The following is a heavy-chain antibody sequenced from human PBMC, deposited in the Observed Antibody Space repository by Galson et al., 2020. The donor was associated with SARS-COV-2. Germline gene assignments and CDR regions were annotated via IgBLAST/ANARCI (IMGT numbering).Heavy chain of an antibody. D-gene: IGHD1-26*01. Sequence: GESLKISCAVSGFIFSNNGMHWVRQAPGKGLEWVAVISFDGTQIYYADSVKGRFTISRDNSKNTLYLQMDSLRVEDTATYFCARDRGPLPGEIQGATFDSWGQGTLVPVSS. V-gene: IGHV3-30*03. CDR1: GFIFSNNG. CDR3: ARDRGPLPGEIQGATFDS. CDR2: ISFDGTQI. J-gene: IGHJ4*02.